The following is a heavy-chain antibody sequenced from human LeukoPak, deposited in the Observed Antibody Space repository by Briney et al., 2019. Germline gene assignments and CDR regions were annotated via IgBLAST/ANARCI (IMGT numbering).Heavy chain of an antibody. D-gene: IGHD1-26*01. CDR1: GYSFTTYW. V-gene: IGHV5-10-1*01. CDR2: IDPSDSYT. Sequence: GESLRSSCKASGYSFTTYWITCVRQMPGKGLEWMGTIDPSDSYTNYSPSFQGHVTISADKSITTAYLQWSSLKASDTAMYYCARHPRGTYTFDYWGQGSLVTVSS. J-gene: IGHJ4*02. CDR3: ARHPRGTYTFDY.